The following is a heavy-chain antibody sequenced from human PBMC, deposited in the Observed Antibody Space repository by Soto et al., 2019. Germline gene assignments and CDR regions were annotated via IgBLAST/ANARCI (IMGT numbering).Heavy chain of an antibody. V-gene: IGHV1-69*01. Sequence: QVQMVQSGAEVQKTGSSVKVSCKASGGTFSSYAISWLRQAPVQGLEWMGGILPIFGTANYAQKFKGRVTITADESTSTAYMELSSLRSEDTAVYYCASTNIVVVVAANYYGMDVWGQGTTVTVSS. CDR1: GGTFSSYA. D-gene: IGHD2-15*01. CDR3: ASTNIVVVVAANYYGMDV. J-gene: IGHJ6*02. CDR2: ILPIFGTA.